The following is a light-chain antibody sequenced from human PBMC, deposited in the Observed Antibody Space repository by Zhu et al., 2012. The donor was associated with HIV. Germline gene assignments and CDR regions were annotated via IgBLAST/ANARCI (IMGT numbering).Light chain of an antibody. CDR3: QQYNNWPPLT. CDR2: GAS. Sequence: EIVLTQSPATLSLSPGERATLSCRASQSIRSNLAWYQQKPGQAPRLLIYGASTRATGIPDRFSGSGSETEFTLIISSLQSEDFAVYYCQQYNNWPPLTFGGGTRVEDQT. J-gene: IGKJ4*01. CDR1: QSIRSN. V-gene: IGKV3-15*01.